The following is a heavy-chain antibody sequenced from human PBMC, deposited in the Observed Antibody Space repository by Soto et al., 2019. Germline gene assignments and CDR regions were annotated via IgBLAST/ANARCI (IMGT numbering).Heavy chain of an antibody. CDR3: ARVYSICWYGRNYYFDC. CDR2: IFSNDEK. J-gene: IGHJ4*02. D-gene: IGHD6-19*01. V-gene: IGHV2-26*01. Sequence: QVTLKESGPVLVKPTETLTLTCTVSGFSLSNARMGVSWIRQPPGKALEWLAHIFSNDEKSYSTSLKSRLTISTDTSKRHVVLTMTNMDPVDTATYYCARVYSICWYGRNYYFDCWGQGTLVTVSS. CDR1: GFSLSNARMG.